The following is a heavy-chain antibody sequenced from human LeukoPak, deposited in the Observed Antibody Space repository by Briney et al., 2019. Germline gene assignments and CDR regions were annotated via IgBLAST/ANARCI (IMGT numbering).Heavy chain of an antibody. CDR1: GGSISSGGYY. Sequence: SETLSLTCTVSGGSISSGGYYWSWIRQPPGKGLEWSGYIYYSGSTYYNPSLKSRVTISVDTSKNQFSLKLSSRTDEDTAVYYCARSSQYYSFDIWGQGTMVTVSS. J-gene: IGHJ3*02. CDR3: ARSSQYYSFDI. CDR2: IYYSGST. V-gene: IGHV4-31*03. D-gene: IGHD3-10*01.